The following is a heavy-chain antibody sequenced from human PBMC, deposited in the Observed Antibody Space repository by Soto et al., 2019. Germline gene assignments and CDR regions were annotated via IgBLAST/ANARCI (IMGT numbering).Heavy chain of an antibody. CDR3: ISGSYFYGMDV. J-gene: IGHJ6*02. CDR2: IYYSGST. CDR1: GGSISSGDYY. V-gene: IGHV4-30-4*01. D-gene: IGHD3-10*01. Sequence: KAXETLSLTCTVSGGSISSGDYYWSWIRQPPGKGLEWIGYIYYSGSTYYNPSLKSRVTISVDTSKDQFSLKLSSVTAADTAVYYCISGSYFYGMDVWGHGTTATVSS.